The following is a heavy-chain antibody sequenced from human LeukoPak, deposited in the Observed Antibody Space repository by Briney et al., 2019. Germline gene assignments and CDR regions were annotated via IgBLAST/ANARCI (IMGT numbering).Heavy chain of an antibody. CDR2: INPNSGVT. CDR1: GYTFTAYY. J-gene: IGHJ4*02. V-gene: IGHV1-2*02. Sequence: ASVKVSCKASGYTFTAYYIHWVRQAPGQGPEWIGWINPNSGVTKSAQRFQGRVTMTRDTSISTAYMELSSLRSDDTAMYYCARGAYYYDSSGLFDHWGQGTLVTVSS. CDR3: ARGAYYYDSSGLFDH. D-gene: IGHD3-22*01.